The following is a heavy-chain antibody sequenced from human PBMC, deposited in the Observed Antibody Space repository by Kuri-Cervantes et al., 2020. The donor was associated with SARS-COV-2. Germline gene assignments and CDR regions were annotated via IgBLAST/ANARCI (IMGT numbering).Heavy chain of an antibody. CDR3: ARISIWVVAATLFLAYYYYYGMDV. V-gene: IGHV3-74*01. CDR2: INSDGSTT. D-gene: IGHD2-15*01. CDR1: GFTFSSYW. Sequence: LSLTCAASGFTFSSYWMRWVRQAPGKGLVWVSRINSDGSTTSYADSVKGRFTISRDNAKNTLYLQMNSLRAEDTAVYYCARISIWVVAATLFLAYYYYYGMDVWGQGTTVTVSS. J-gene: IGHJ6*02.